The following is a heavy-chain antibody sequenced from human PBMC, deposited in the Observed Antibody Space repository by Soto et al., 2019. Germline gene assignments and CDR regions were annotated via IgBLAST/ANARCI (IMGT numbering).Heavy chain of an antibody. CDR2: MLYDGTNI. J-gene: IGHJ5*02. Sequence: QVQLVESGGGVVQPGRSLRLSCAASGFSFSTFGMHWVRQAPGKGLEWLAGMLYDGTNIHYADSVKGRFTISRDSSKNTGYLEMNNLRAEDTAVYFCGKDDGTGSWGQGTLVTVSS. V-gene: IGHV3-30*18. CDR3: GKDDGTGS. CDR1: GFSFSTFG. D-gene: IGHD1-1*01.